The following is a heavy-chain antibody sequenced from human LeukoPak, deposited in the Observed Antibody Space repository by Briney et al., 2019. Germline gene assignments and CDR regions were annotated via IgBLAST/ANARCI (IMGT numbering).Heavy chain of an antibody. CDR3: ARGGGSSWYDWFDP. V-gene: IGHV4-59*01. D-gene: IGHD6-13*01. CDR2: IYYSGST. CDR1: GGSISSYY. J-gene: IGHJ5*02. Sequence: SETLSLTCTVSGGSISSYYWSWIRQPPGKGLEWIGYIYYSGSTNYNPSLKSRVTISVDTSKNQFSLELSSVTAADTAVYYCARGGGSSWYDWFDPWGQGTLVTVSS.